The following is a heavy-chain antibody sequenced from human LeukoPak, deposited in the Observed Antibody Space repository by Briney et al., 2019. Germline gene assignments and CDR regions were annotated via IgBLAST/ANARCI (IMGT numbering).Heavy chain of an antibody. CDR1: GGSISSYY. D-gene: IGHD3-22*01. J-gene: IGHJ3*02. CDR3: ARVGVGYYDSSGYYRPDAFDI. Sequence: SEALSLTCTVSGGSISSYYWSWIRQPPGKGLEWIGYIYYSGSTNYNPSLKSRVTISVDTSKNQFSLKLSSVTAADTAVYYCARVGVGYYDSSGYYRPDAFDIWGQGTMVTVSS. CDR2: IYYSGST. V-gene: IGHV4-59*01.